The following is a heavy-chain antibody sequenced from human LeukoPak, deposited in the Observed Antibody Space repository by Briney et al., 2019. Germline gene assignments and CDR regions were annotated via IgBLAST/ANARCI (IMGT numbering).Heavy chain of an antibody. V-gene: IGHV4-59*04. D-gene: IGHD1-26*01. CDR3: ARPVGATLDDAFDI. Sequence: NPSETLSLTCTVSGGSISSYYWSWIRQPPGKGLEWIGYIYYSGSTYYNPSLKSRVTISVDTSKNQFSLKLSSVTAADTAVYYCARPVGATLDDAFDIWGQGTMVTVSS. CDR2: IYYSGST. CDR1: GGSISSYY. J-gene: IGHJ3*02.